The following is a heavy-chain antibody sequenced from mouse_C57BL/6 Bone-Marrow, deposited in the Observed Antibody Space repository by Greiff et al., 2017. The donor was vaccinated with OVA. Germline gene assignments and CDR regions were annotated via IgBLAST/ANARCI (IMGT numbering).Heavy chain of an antibody. Sequence: QVQLQQPGAELVKPGASVKMSCKASGYTFTSYWITWVKQRPGQGLEWIGDIYPGRGSTNYNEKFKSKATLTVDTSSSTAYMQLSSLTSEDSAVYYCARTQGWYFDVWGTGTTVTVSS. J-gene: IGHJ1*03. CDR2: IYPGRGST. CDR1: GYTFTSYW. V-gene: IGHV1-55*01. CDR3: ARTQGWYFDV.